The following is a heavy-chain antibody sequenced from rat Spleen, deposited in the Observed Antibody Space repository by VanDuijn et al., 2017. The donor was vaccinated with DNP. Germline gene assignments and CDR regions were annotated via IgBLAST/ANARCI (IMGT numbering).Heavy chain of an antibody. CDR1: GFTFSNFD. V-gene: IGHV5-7*01. D-gene: IGHD5-1*01. CDR2: ISYDGSST. Sequence: EVQLVESGGGLVQPGRSMKLSCAASGFTFSNFDMAWVRQAPKKGLEWVATISYDGSSTYYRDSVKGRFTISRDNAKSTLYVQMDSLRSEDTATYYCTAELGGYWGQGVMVTVSS. CDR3: TAELGGY. J-gene: IGHJ2*01.